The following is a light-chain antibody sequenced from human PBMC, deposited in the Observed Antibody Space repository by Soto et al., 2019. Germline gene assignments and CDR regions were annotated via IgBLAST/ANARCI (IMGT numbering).Light chain of an antibody. J-gene: IGKJ4*01. V-gene: IGKV3-11*01. CDR1: QSVSSY. CDR2: DAS. Sequence: EIVLTQSPATLSLSPGERATLSCRASQSVSSYLAWYQHKPGQAPRPLIYDASNRATGIPARFSGSGSGTDFTLTISSLEPEDFAVYSCQQRSDWPLTFGGGTKVEIK. CDR3: QQRSDWPLT.